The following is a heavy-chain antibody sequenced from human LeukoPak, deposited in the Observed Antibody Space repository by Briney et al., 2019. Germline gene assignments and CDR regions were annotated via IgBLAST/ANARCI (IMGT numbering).Heavy chain of an antibody. CDR1: GFTFSSYS. Sequence: GGSLRLSCAASGFTFSSYSMNWVRQAPGKGLEWASSISSSSSYIYYADSVKGRFTISRDNAKNSLYLQMNSLRAEDTAVYYCARRGGSLGMDVWGQGTTVTVSS. J-gene: IGHJ6*02. CDR2: ISSSSSYI. D-gene: IGHD1-26*01. CDR3: ARRGGSLGMDV. V-gene: IGHV3-21*01.